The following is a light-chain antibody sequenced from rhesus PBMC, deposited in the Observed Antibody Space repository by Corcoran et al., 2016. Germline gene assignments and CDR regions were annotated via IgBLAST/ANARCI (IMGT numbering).Light chain of an antibody. CDR2: YAS. CDR3: QQYADLPFT. CDR1: QGINSW. J-gene: IGKJ3*01. Sequence: DIQMTQSPSSLSASVGDNVTITCHASQGINSWLAWYQKKPGKAPKPLISYASSLQSGVPSRFSGSGSGTDYTLTISSLQPEDFATYYCQQYADLPFTFGPGTKLDIK. V-gene: IGKV1-19*01.